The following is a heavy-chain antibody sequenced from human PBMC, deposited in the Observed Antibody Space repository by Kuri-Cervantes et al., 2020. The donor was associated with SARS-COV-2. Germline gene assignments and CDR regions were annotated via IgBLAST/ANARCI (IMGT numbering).Heavy chain of an antibody. CDR3: ARSPGSIVVVTAPDY. J-gene: IGHJ4*02. D-gene: IGHD2-21*02. CDR1: GYTFTSYG. Sequence: ASVKVSCKASGYTFTSYGISWVRQAPGQGLEWMGWISAYNGNTNYAQKLQGRVSMTTDTSTSTAYMELRSLRSDDTAVYYCARSPGSIVVVTAPDYWGQGTLVTVSS. CDR2: ISAYNGNT. V-gene: IGHV1-18*04.